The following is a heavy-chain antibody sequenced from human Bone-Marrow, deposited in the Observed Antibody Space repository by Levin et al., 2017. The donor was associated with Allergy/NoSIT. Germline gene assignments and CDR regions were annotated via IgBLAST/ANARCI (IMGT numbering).Heavy chain of an antibody. Sequence: SQTLSLTCTVSGDSISSYFWSWIRQPPGKGLEWIGYISYSGNSKYNPSLKSRVSISVDTSKNQFSLKLRSVTAADTAMYYCARDRVTAADGTYYFYGMDVWGQGTTVTVSS. V-gene: IGHV4-59*01. J-gene: IGHJ6*02. D-gene: IGHD6-13*01. CDR2: ISYSGNS. CDR1: GDSISSYF. CDR3: ARDRVTAADGTYYFYGMDV.